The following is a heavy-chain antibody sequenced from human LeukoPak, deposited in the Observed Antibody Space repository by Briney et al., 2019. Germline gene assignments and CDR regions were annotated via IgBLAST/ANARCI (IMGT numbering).Heavy chain of an antibody. CDR1: GGSISSSNYC. CDR3: VRVKSGSISDS. J-gene: IGHJ4*02. V-gene: IGHV4-39*07. CDR2: ISYSGST. D-gene: IGHD1-26*01. Sequence: SETLSLTCTVSGGSISSSNYCWGWIRQPPGKGLEWIASISYSGSTYYNPSAKSRVTISRDTSKNQFSLSLNSVTAADTAVYYCVRVKSGSISDSWGQGTLVTVSS.